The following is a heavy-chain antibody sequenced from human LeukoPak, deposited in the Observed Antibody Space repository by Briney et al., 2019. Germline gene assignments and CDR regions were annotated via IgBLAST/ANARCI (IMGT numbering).Heavy chain of an antibody. Sequence: SQTLSLTCTVSGGSIGSGSYYWSWIRQPAGKGLEWIGRIYTSGSTNYNPSLKSRVTISLDTSKNQFSLKLSSVTAADTAVYYCARDRSSYFDYWGQGTLVTVSS. CDR3: ARDRSSYFDY. CDR1: GGSIGSGSYY. J-gene: IGHJ4*02. D-gene: IGHD6-6*01. V-gene: IGHV4-61*02. CDR2: IYTSGST.